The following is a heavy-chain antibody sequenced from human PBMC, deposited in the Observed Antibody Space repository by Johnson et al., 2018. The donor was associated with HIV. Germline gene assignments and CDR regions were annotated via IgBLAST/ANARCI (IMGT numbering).Heavy chain of an antibody. CDR1: DFTVGSIY. J-gene: IGHJ3*02. V-gene: IGHV3-66*01. CDR3: AKGADYADYEGAFDI. CDR2: IYSGGSS. D-gene: IGHD4-17*01. Sequence: EKLVESGGGLVQPGGSLILSCAASDFTVGSIYMSWVRQAPGKGLEWVSLIYSGGSSYYADSVKGRFTISRDNSKNTLYLQMNSLRVEDTAVYYCAKGADYADYEGAFDIWGQGTMVTVSS.